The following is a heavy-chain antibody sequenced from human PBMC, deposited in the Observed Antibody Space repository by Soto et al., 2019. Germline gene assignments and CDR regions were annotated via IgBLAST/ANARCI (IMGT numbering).Heavy chain of an antibody. CDR2: ISGSGGST. V-gene: IGHV3-23*01. Sequence: PGGSLRLSCAASGFTFSSYAMSWVRQAPGKGLEWVSAISGSGGSTYYADSVKGRFTISRDNSKNTLYLQMNSLRAEDTAVYYCAKDPKIPYYYGSGSYVGYWGQGTLVTVSS. J-gene: IGHJ4*02. D-gene: IGHD3-10*01. CDR3: AKDPKIPYYYGSGSYVGY. CDR1: GFTFSSYA.